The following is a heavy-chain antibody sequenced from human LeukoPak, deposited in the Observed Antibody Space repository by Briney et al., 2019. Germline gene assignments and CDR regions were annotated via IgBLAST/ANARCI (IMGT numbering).Heavy chain of an antibody. CDR3: YCAVEDC. J-gene: IGHJ4*02. CDR2: IKQDGSEK. V-gene: IGHV3-7*01. Sequence: GGSLRLSCAASGFTFSRFWMSWVRQAPGKGLEWVANIKQDGSEKNYVDSVKGRFTISRDNAKNSLYLQMNSLRAEDTAVYYCYCAVEDCWGQGTLVTVSS. CDR1: GFTFSRFW. D-gene: IGHD2-15*01.